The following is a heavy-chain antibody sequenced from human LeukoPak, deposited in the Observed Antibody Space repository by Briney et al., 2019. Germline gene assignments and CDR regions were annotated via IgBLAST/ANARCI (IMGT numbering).Heavy chain of an antibody. V-gene: IGHV3-13*04. CDR3: ARDTATPVAVGATLFDY. CDR1: GFKFSNSD. J-gene: IGHJ4*02. D-gene: IGHD1-26*01. CDR2: IVTEADP. Sequence: GGCLRLSCAASGFKFSNSDMHWVRQSAGRGLEWVSTIVTEADPFYPGSVKGRFTISRDNAKDSLYLQMNSLRVEDTGVYYCARDTATPVAVGATLFDYWGQGTLVTVSS.